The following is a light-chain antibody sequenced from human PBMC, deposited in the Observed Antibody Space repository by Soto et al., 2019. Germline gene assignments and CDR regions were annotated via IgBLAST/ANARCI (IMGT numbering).Light chain of an antibody. CDR1: QSISSY. V-gene: IGKV1-39*01. Sequence: DIQMTQSPSSLSASVGDRVTITCRASQSISSYLNWYQQKPGKAPKLLIYAASSLQSGVPSRFSGSGSGTDFTRTISSLQPEDFATYYCQQSYSRVLTFGGGTKVEIK. CDR3: QQSYSRVLT. CDR2: AAS. J-gene: IGKJ4*01.